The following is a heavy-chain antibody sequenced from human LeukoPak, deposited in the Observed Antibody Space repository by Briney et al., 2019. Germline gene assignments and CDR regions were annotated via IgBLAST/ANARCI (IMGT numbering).Heavy chain of an antibody. D-gene: IGHD4-23*01. J-gene: IGHJ3*02. CDR3: ARVQLTTVVTGRSAFDI. Sequence: SETLSLTCAVYGGSFSGYYWSWIRQPPGKGLEWIGEINHSGSTNYNPSLKSRVTISVDTSKNQFSLKLSSVTAADTAVYYCARVQLTTVVTGRSAFDIWGQGTMVTVSS. CDR1: GGSFSGYY. V-gene: IGHV4-34*01. CDR2: INHSGST.